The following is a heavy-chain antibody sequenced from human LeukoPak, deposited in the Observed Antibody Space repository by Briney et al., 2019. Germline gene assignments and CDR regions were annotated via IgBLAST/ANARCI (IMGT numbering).Heavy chain of an antibody. CDR3: ARGRGYCSGGSCYPVDP. CDR1: GFTFSSYW. J-gene: IGHJ5*02. CDR2: INSDGIIT. Sequence: GGSLRLSCAASGFTFSSYWMHWVRQAPGKGLVWVSRINSDGIITSYADSVKGRFTISRDNAKNSLYLQMNSLRAEDTAVYYCARGRGYCSGGSCYPVDPWGQGTLVTVSS. V-gene: IGHV3-74*01. D-gene: IGHD2-15*01.